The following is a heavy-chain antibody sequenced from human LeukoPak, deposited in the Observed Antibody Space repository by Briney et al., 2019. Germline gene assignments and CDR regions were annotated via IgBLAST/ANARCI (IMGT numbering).Heavy chain of an antibody. CDR1: GGTFSSYA. V-gene: IGHV1-69*05. Sequence: SVKVSCKASGGTFSSYAISWVRQAPGQGLEWMGGIIPIFGTANYAQKFQGRVTITTDESTSTAYMELSSLRSEVTAVYYCASSYYYYESSGLTYYYYYGMDVWGQGTTVTVSS. CDR3: ASSYYYYESSGLTYYYYYGMDV. D-gene: IGHD3-22*01. CDR2: IIPIFGTA. J-gene: IGHJ6*02.